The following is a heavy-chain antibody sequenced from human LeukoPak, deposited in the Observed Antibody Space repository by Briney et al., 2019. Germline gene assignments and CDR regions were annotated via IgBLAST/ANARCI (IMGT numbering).Heavy chain of an antibody. J-gene: IGHJ4*02. Sequence: GGSLRLSCAASGFSFSSYAMSWVRQAPGKGLEWVSSVSESGDGTYYADSVMGRFIISRDNSRKTFHLQMDSLRADDTAIYYCAKGKVNHLGALCFWGQGTLVTVSS. CDR1: GFSFSSYA. CDR3: AKGKVNHLGALCF. CDR2: VSESGDGT. V-gene: IGHV3-23*01. D-gene: IGHD1-26*01.